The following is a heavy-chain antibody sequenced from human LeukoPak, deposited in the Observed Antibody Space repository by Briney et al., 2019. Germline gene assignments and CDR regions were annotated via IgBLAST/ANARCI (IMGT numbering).Heavy chain of an antibody. V-gene: IGHV4-59*01. CDR1: GGSFSGYY. Sequence: SETLSLTCAVYGGSFSGYYWSWIRQPPGKGLEWIGYIYYSGSTNYNPSLKSRVTISVDTSKNQFSLKLSSVTAADTAVYYCARLGATQYYFDYWGQGTLVTVSS. D-gene: IGHD1-26*01. CDR2: IYYSGST. CDR3: ARLGATQYYFDY. J-gene: IGHJ4*02.